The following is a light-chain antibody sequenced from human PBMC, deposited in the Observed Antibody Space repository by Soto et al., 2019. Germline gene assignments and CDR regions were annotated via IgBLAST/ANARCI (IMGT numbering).Light chain of an antibody. CDR3: QQYDSSPWT. V-gene: IGKV3-20*01. J-gene: IGKJ1*01. CDR2: GAS. Sequence: EIVLTQSPGTLSLSPGDRATLSCRASQSVSSSFLAWYQQKPGQAPRLLIYGASSRATGIPGRFSGSGSGTDFTLTISRLEPEDFAVYYCQQYDSSPWTFVQGTKVEIK. CDR1: QSVSSSF.